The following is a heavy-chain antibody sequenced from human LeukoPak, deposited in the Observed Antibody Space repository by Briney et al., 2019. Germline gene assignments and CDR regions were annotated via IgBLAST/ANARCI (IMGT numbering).Heavy chain of an antibody. Sequence: ASVKVSCKASGGTFSSYAVSWVRQAPGQGLEWTGGIIPIFGTANYAQKFQGRVTITADESTNTAYMELSSLRSEDTAVYYCARGAPSVAAPGSFDYWGQGTLVTVSS. J-gene: IGHJ4*02. CDR2: IIPIFGTA. CDR3: ARGAPSVAAPGSFDY. V-gene: IGHV1-69*13. CDR1: GGTFSSYA. D-gene: IGHD6-6*01.